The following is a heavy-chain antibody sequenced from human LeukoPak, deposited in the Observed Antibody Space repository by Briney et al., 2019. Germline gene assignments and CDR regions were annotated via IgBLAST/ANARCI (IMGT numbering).Heavy chain of an antibody. CDR3: ARGGFAATPGYYYYYYGMDV. CDR2: ITSSGSTR. V-gene: IGHV3-48*03. J-gene: IGHJ6*02. Sequence: GGSLRLSCAASGFTFSSYEMNWVRQAPGKGLEWVSYITSSGSTRYYADSVKGRFTISRDNAKNSLYLQMNSLGAEDTAVYYCARGGFAATPGYYYYYYGMDVWGQGTTVTVSS. CDR1: GFTFSSYE. D-gene: IGHD2-15*01.